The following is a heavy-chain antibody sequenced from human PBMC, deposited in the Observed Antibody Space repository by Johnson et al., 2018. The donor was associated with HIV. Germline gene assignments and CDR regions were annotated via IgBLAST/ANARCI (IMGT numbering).Heavy chain of an antibody. D-gene: IGHD3-16*01. CDR2: IYYDGSNK. Sequence: QVQLVESGGGVVQPGRSLRLSCAASGFTFSSYGMHWVRQAPGKGLEWVAVIYYDGSNKYFADSVKGRFTISRDNSKNTLSLQMNSLRAEDTAVYYCTKMGALGAFDIWGQGTMVTVSS. V-gene: IGHV3-30*18. CDR1: GFTFSSYG. J-gene: IGHJ3*02. CDR3: TKMGALGAFDI.